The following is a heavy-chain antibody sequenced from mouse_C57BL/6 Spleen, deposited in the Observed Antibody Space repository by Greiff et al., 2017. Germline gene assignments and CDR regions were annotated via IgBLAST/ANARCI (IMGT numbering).Heavy chain of an antibody. CDR3: TRVDGNYPDY. CDR1: GFTFSSYA. CDR2: SSSGCDYI. V-gene: IGHV5-9-1*02. D-gene: IGHD2-1*01. Sequence: EVHLVESGEGLVKPGGSLILSCAASGFTFSSYAMSWVRQTPETRLAWVAYSSSGCDYIYYADTVKGRCTISRDNARNTLYLQMSSLTSEDTAMYYCTRVDGNYPDYWGQGTTLTVSS. J-gene: IGHJ2*01.